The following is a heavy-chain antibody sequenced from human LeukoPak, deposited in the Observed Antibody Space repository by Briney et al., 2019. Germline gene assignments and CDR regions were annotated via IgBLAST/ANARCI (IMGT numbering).Heavy chain of an antibody. CDR2: IYYSGST. CDR1: GGSISSGVYY. V-gene: IGHV4-30-4*08. D-gene: IGHD3-10*01. CDR3: ARDRGSGSYQHYYYYCYMDV. Sequence: SETLSLTCTVSGGSISSGVYYWSWIRQPPGKGLEWIGYIYYSGSTYYNPSLKSRVTISVDTSKNQFSLKLSSVTAADTAVYYCARDRGSGSYQHYYYYCYMDVWGKGTTVTVSS. J-gene: IGHJ6*03.